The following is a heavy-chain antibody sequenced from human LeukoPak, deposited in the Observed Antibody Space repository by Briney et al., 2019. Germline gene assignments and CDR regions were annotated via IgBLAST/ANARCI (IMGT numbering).Heavy chain of an antibody. J-gene: IGHJ4*02. V-gene: IGHV3-23*01. CDR2: ISGITSTT. CDR3: AKQRRLEYFFDY. Sequence: PGGSLTLSCAASGFTFSNYAMSWVRQAPGKGLECVSLISGITSTTYYADSVKGRFTISRDNSKNTLYLQMNSLRAEDTAIYYCAKQRRLEYFFDYWGQGTLVTVSS. CDR1: GFTFSNYA. D-gene: IGHD6-25*01.